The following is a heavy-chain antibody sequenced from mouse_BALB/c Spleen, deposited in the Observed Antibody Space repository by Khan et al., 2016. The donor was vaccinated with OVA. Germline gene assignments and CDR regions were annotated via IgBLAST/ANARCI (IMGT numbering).Heavy chain of an antibody. V-gene: IGHV14-1*02. Sequence: VQLQQSGAELVRPGALVKLSCKASGFNINDYYMHWVKQRPEQGLVWIGRIDPENGNTIYDPKFQGKASITSDTSSNTAYLQLRSLTSEDTAEFYRARDGYAPWFAYWGQGTLVTVSA. CDR1: GFNINDYY. CDR2: IDPENGNT. J-gene: IGHJ3*01. D-gene: IGHD2-2*01. CDR3: ARDGYAPWFAY.